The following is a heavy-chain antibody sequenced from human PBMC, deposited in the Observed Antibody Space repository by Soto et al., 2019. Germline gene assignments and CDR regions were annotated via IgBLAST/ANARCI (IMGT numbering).Heavy chain of an antibody. D-gene: IGHD6-13*01. V-gene: IGHV1-69*02. Sequence: QVQLVQSGAEVKKPGSSVKVSCKASGGTFSSYTISWVRQAPGQGLEWMGRIIPILGIANYAQKFQGRVTITADKSTSTAYMELSSLRSEDTAVYYCARSRIAAAGEGYFYYWGQGTLVTVSS. CDR3: ARSRIAAAGEGYFYY. J-gene: IGHJ4*02. CDR1: GGTFSSYT. CDR2: IIPILGIA.